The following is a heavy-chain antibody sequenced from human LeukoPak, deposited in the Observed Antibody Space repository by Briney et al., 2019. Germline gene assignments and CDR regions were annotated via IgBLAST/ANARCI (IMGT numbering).Heavy chain of an antibody. CDR1: GFSFSSYA. CDR3: ARLTIRRGVD. D-gene: IGHD3-10*01. V-gene: IGHV3-21*01. Sequence: GGSLRLSCAASGFSFSSYAMHWVRQAPGQGLEWVSSISSTNSYMYYADSVKGRFTISRDDAKNSLYLHMNSLRVEDTAVYYCARLTIRRGVDWGQGILVTVTS. CDR2: ISSTNSYM. J-gene: IGHJ4*02.